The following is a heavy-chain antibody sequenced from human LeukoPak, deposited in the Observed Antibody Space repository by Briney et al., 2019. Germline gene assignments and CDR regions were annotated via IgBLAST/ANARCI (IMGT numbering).Heavy chain of an antibody. V-gene: IGHV1-69*06. CDR1: AGTFCSYA. D-gene: IGHD3-10*01. J-gene: IGHJ4*02. CDR2: IIPIFGTA. CDR3: ATVPWIVTIVRGVIKKGEFDY. Sequence: GRSAKISSKTSAGTFCSYAISWVRQAPRQELERRGGIIPIFGTANYAQKCKGSVTNTADKATSTAYMEMSSARSEDTAVCSCATVPWIVTIVRGVIKKGEFDYWGQGTLVTVSS.